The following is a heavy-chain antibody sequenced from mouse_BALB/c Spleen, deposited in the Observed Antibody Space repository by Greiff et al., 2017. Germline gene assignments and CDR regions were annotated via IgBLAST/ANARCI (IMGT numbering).Heavy chain of an antibody. Sequence: EVQVVESGPGLVKPSQSLSLTCSVTGYSITSGYYWNWIRQFPGNKLEWMGYISYDGSNNYNPSLKNRISITRDTSKNQFFLKLNSVTTEDTATYYCAPLLRLAWFAYWGQGTLVTVSA. CDR2: ISYDGSN. V-gene: IGHV3-6*02. D-gene: IGHD1-2*01. CDR1: GYSITSGYY. CDR3: APLLRLAWFAY. J-gene: IGHJ3*01.